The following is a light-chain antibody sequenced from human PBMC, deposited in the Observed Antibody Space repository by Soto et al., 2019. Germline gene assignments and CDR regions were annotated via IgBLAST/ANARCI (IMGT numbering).Light chain of an antibody. V-gene: IGLV2-14*01. Sequence: QSVLTQPASVSGSPGQSITISCTGTSSDVGGYNYVSWYQQHPGKAPKLMIYDVSNRPSGVSNLFSGSKSGNTASLTISGLQAEDEADYYCRSYTRSSTLGVFGTGTKVT. CDR1: SSDVGGYNY. J-gene: IGLJ1*01. CDR3: RSYTRSSTLGV. CDR2: DVS.